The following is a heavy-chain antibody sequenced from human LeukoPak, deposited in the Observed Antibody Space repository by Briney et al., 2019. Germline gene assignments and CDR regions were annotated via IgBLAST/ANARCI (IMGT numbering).Heavy chain of an antibody. CDR1: GFTFGDYA. D-gene: IGHD3-10*01. J-gene: IGHJ6*02. V-gene: IGHV3-49*04. CDR3: TRDYLGYGSVTAYGMDV. Sequence: QSGRSLRLSCTASGFTFGDYAMSWVRQAPGKGLEWVGFIRSKAYGGTTEYAASVKGRFTISRDGSKSIAYLQMNSLKTEDAAVYYCTRDYLGYGSVTAYGMDVWGQGTTVTVSS. CDR2: IRSKAYGGTT.